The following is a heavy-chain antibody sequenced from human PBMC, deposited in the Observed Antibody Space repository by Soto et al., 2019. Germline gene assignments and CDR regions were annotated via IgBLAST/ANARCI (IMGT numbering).Heavy chain of an antibody. CDR1: GGTFSSYA. CDR3: ARGGSSSKYYYYYGMDV. V-gene: IGHV1-69*13. J-gene: IGHJ6*04. D-gene: IGHD1-26*01. CDR2: IIPSFGTA. Sequence: SVKVSCKASGGTFSSYAISWVRQAPGRGLEWMGGIIPSFGTANYAQKFQGRVTITADESTSTAYMELSSLRSEDTAVYYCARGGSSSKYYYYYGMDVWGKGTTVTVPQ.